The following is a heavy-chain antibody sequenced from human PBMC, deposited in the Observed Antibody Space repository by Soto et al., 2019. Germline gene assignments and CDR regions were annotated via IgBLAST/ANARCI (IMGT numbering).Heavy chain of an antibody. Sequence: RRLSCAASGFTFSSYSMNWVRQAPGKGLEWVSSISSSSSYVYYADSVKGRFTISRDNAKNSLYLQMNSLRAEDTAVYYCARDREAWIQLWSFDYWGQGTLVTVSS. CDR3: ARDREAWIQLWSFDY. CDR1: GFTFSSYS. V-gene: IGHV3-21*01. J-gene: IGHJ4*02. D-gene: IGHD5-18*01. CDR2: ISSSSSYV.